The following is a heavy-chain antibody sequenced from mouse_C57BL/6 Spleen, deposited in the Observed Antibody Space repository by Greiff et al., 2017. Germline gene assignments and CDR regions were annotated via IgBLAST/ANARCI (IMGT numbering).Heavy chain of an antibody. CDR2: ISNLAYSI. D-gene: IGHD1-1*01. Sequence: EVKLMESGGGLVQPGGSLKLSCAASGFTFSDYGMAWVRQAPRKGPEWVAFISNLAYSIYYADTVTCRFTISRENAKNTLYLEMSSLRSEDTAMYYCARQHGSSPFAYWGQGTLVTVSA. CDR3: ARQHGSSPFAY. J-gene: IGHJ3*01. V-gene: IGHV5-15*01. CDR1: GFTFSDYG.